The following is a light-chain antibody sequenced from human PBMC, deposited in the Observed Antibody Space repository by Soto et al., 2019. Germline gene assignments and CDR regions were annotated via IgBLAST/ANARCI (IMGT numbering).Light chain of an antibody. V-gene: IGKV3-20*01. CDR1: QGVFSNF. CDR2: CAS. Sequence: EIVLTQSPGTLSLSPGERATLSCRASQGVFSNFLAWYQQKPGQAPRLLIYCASSRATGIPDRFSGSGSGTDFTLTISRLEPEDFEVYFCQQYGSSPITFGQGTLLEIK. CDR3: QQYGSSPIT. J-gene: IGKJ5*01.